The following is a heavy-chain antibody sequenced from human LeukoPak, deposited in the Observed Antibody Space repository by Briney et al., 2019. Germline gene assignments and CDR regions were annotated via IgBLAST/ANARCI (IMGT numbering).Heavy chain of an antibody. Sequence: GGSLRLSCAASGFTFDDYGMSWVRQAPRKGLEWVSGINWNGGSTGYTDSVKGRFTISRDTAKNSLYLQMNSLRAEDTALYYCARLSGPGSGWTTLDYWGQGTLVTVSS. J-gene: IGHJ4*02. D-gene: IGHD6-19*01. CDR2: INWNGGST. V-gene: IGHV3-20*04. CDR1: GFTFDDYG. CDR3: ARLSGPGSGWTTLDY.